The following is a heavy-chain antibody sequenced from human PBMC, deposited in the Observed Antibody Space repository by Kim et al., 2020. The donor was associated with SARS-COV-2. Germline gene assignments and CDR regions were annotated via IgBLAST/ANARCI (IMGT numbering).Heavy chain of an antibody. CDR1: GFTFSSYW. J-gene: IGHJ4*02. CDR3: ARLPKRLLYFY. V-gene: IGHV3-7*01. D-gene: IGHD3-16*02. CDR2: IKQDGSEK. Sequence: GGSLRLSCAASGFTFSSYWMSWVRQAPGKGQEWVANIKQDGSEKYYVDSVKGRFTISRDNAKNSLYLQMNSLRAEDTAVYYCARLPKRLLYFYWGQGTLVTVSS.